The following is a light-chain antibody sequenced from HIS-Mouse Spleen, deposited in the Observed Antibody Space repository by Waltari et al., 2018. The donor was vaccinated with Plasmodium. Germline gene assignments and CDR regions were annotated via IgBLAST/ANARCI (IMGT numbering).Light chain of an antibody. J-gene: IGKJ2*01. V-gene: IGKV1-9*01. Sequence: DIQLTQSPSFLSASVGDRVTITYRASQGISRYLAWYQQKPGKAPNLLIYAASTLQSGVPARFSGSGSGTEFTLTISSLQPEDFATYCCQQLNSDPYTFGQGTKLEIK. CDR1: QGISRY. CDR2: AAS. CDR3: QQLNSDPYT.